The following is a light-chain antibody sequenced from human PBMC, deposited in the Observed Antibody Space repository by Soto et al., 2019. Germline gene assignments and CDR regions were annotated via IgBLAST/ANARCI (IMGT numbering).Light chain of an antibody. CDR1: QSGSSS. CDR2: DAS. J-gene: IGKJ1*01. V-gene: IGKV3D-15*01. Sequence: EIVMTQSPATLSVSPGERATLSCRASQSGSSSLAWFQQKPGQAPRLLIHDASERATGIPDRFSGSGSGTDFTLTISSLQSEDFAIYYCQQYNNWPWTFGQGTKVDIK. CDR3: QQYNNWPWT.